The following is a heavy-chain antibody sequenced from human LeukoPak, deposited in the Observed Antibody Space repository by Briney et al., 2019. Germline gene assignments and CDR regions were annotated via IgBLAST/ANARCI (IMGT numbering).Heavy chain of an antibody. V-gene: IGHV1-2*02. J-gene: IGHJ3*02. Sequence: GASVKVSCKASGYTFTDYYMHWVRQAPGQGLEWMGWINPDSGGTRYSQKFQGRVTMTRDTSINTVYMELGRLRSDDTAVYYCARPHDGGSYSNDAFDIWGQGTMVTVSS. CDR3: ARPHDGGSYSNDAFDI. D-gene: IGHD1-26*01. CDR1: GYTFTDYY. CDR2: INPDSGGT.